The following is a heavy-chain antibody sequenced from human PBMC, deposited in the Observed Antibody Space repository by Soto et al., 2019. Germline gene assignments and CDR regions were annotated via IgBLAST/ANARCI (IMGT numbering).Heavy chain of an antibody. D-gene: IGHD2-2*01. CDR3: ATSRLGYCISTSCDVNALDY. CDR2: IWYDGSNK. J-gene: IGHJ4*02. CDR1: GFTFSSYG. Sequence: QVQLVESGGGVVQPGRSLRLSCAASGFTFSSYGRHWVRHAPGKGLEWVAVIWYDGSNKYYADSVKGRFTISRDNSKNTLYLQMNSLRAEDTAVYYCATSRLGYCISTSCDVNALDYWGQGTLVTVSS. V-gene: IGHV3-33*01.